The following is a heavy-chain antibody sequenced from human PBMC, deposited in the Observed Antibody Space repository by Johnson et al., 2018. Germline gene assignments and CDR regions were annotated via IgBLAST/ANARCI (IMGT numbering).Heavy chain of an antibody. D-gene: IGHD2-15*01. Sequence: QVQLVQSGGGVVQPGRSLRLSCAASGFTFSTYAMHWVRQAPGKGLEWVSVISYDESNKDYADSVKGRFTISRDNSKNTLYLEMNSLRVEDTAVYYCAKDDRPTLRPAAYFQHRGQGTLVTVSS. CDR2: ISYDESNK. J-gene: IGHJ1*01. V-gene: IGHV3-30*18. CDR1: GFTFSTYA. CDR3: AKDDRPTLRPAAYFQH.